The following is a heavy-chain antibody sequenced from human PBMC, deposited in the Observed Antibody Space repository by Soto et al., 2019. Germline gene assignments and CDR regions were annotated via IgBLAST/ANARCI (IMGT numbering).Heavy chain of an antibody. Sequence: SETLSLTCTVSGGSISSSNWWSWVRQPPGKGLEWIGEIYHSGSTNYNPSLKSRVTISVDKSKNQFSLKLSSVTAADTAVYYCARDPDYGDGSMGVWVQGTTVTVSS. J-gene: IGHJ6*02. V-gene: IGHV4-4*02. CDR3: ARDPDYGDGSMGV. CDR2: IYHSGST. CDR1: GGSISSSNW. D-gene: IGHD4-17*01.